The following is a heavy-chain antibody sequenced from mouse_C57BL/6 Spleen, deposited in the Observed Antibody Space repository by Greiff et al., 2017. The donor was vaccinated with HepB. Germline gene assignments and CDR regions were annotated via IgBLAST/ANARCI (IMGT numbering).Heavy chain of an antibody. D-gene: IGHD2-14*01. CDR2: IDPETGGT. V-gene: IGHV1-15*01. CDR3: TNRKARDY. CDR1: GYTFTDYE. Sequence: VQLQQSGAELVRPGASVTLSCKASGYTFTDYEMHWVKQTPVHGLEWIGAIDPETGGTDYNQKFKGKAILTAAKSSGTAYMELRSLTSEDSAVYYCTNRKARDYWSQGTSVNVAS. J-gene: IGHJ4*01.